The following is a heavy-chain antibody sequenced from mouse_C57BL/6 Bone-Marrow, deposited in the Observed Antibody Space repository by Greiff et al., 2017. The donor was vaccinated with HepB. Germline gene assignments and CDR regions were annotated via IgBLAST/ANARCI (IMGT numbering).Heavy chain of an antibody. CDR3: ARGWMGYFDV. Sequence: VKLQQPGAELVKPGASVKMSCKASGYTFTSYWITWVKQRPGQGLEWIGDIYPGSGSTNYNEKFKSKATLTVDTSSSTAYMQLSSLTSEDSAVYYCARGWMGYFDVWGTGTTVTVSS. V-gene: IGHV1-55*01. CDR2: IYPGSGST. J-gene: IGHJ1*03. D-gene: IGHD2-3*01. CDR1: GYTFTSYW.